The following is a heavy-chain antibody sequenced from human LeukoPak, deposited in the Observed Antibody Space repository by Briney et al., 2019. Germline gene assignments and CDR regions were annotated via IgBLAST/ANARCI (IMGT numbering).Heavy chain of an antibody. Sequence: KPSETLSLTCSVSGGSVSGSFYWRWIRQPPGKGLEWIGYIYYSGSTNYNPSLKSRVTISVDTSKNQFSLKLSSVTAADTAVYYCARHGTSGTNLNWFDPWGQGTLVTVSS. J-gene: IGHJ5*02. CDR2: IYYSGST. D-gene: IGHD1-1*01. CDR3: ARHGTSGTNLNWFDP. V-gene: IGHV4-61*01. CDR1: GGSVSGSFY.